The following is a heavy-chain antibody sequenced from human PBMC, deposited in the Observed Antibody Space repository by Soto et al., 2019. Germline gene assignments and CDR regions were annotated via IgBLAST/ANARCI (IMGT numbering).Heavy chain of an antibody. CDR2: ISGSGGST. V-gene: IGHV3-23*01. Sequence: PGGSLRLSCAASGFTFSSYAMSWVRQAPGKGLEWVSAISGSGGSTYYADSVKGRFTISRDNSKNTLYLQMNSLRAEDTAVYYCAKDVLRYFDWLLGAFDIWGQGTMVTVSS. J-gene: IGHJ3*02. CDR3: AKDVLRYFDWLLGAFDI. D-gene: IGHD3-9*01. CDR1: GFTFSSYA.